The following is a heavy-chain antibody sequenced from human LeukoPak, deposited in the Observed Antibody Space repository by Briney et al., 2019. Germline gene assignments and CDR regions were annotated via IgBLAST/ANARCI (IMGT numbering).Heavy chain of an antibody. Sequence: SESLSLTCTVSGGSIRGYYWSWIRQPPGKGLEWSVYIYYSGSTNTNPSLQSRVTISVDTSKNQFSLNLTSVTAADTAVYYCARCIGYYDAFDVWGQGTLVPVSS. D-gene: IGHD3-22*01. CDR3: ARCIGYYDAFDV. J-gene: IGHJ3*01. CDR2: IYYSGST. V-gene: IGHV4-59*08. CDR1: GGSIRGYY.